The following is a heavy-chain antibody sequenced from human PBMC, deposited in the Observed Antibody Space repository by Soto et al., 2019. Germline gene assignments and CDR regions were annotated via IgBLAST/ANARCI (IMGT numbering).Heavy chain of an antibody. CDR3: ARDRVQETLWFGELLSWFDP. J-gene: IGHJ5*02. V-gene: IGHV3-11*06. CDR2: VSSSSSYT. Sequence: GGSLRLSCAASGFTFSDYYMSWIRQAPGKGLEWVSYVSSSSSYTNYADSVKGRFTISRDNAKNSLYLQMNSLRAEDTAVYYCARDRVQETLWFGELLSWFDPWGQGTLVPVSS. CDR1: GFTFSDYY. D-gene: IGHD3-10*01.